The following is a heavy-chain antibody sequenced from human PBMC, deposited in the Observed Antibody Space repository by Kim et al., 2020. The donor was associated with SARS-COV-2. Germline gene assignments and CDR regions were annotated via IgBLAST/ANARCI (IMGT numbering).Heavy chain of an antibody. Sequence: YPGESDTRYSPSFQGQVTISDDKSISNAYLQWSSLKASDTAMYYCARIGDYWGQGTLVTVSS. D-gene: IGHD2-15*01. J-gene: IGHJ4*02. V-gene: IGHV5-51*01. CDR3: ARIGDY. CDR2: YPGESDT.